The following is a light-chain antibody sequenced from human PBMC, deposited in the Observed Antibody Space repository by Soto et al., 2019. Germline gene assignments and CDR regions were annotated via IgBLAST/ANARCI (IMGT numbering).Light chain of an antibody. CDR3: QQYNTYSWT. CDR1: QSISSW. V-gene: IGKV1-5*01. Sequence: DIQMTQSRATLSASVGDRVTITCRASQSISSWLAWYQQKPGKVPKLLIDDASSLESGVPSRFSGSRSGTEFTLTISSLQPDDFATYYCQQYNTYSWTFGQGTKVEIK. J-gene: IGKJ1*01. CDR2: DAS.